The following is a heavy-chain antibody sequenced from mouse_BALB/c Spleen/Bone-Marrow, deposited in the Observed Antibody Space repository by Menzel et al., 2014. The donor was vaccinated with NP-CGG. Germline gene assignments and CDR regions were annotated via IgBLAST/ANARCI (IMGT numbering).Heavy chain of an antibody. Sequence: QVQLQQSGAELVKPGASVGLSCKASGYTFTSYWMHWVKQRPGQGLEWIGEINPSNGRTNYNEKFKSKATLTVDKSSSTAYMQLSSLTSEDSAVYYCARWNYYGSLYWYFDVWSAGTTVTVSS. D-gene: IGHD1-1*01. V-gene: IGHV1S81*02. CDR3: ARWNYYGSLYWYFDV. CDR2: INPSNGRT. J-gene: IGHJ1*01. CDR1: GYTFTSYW.